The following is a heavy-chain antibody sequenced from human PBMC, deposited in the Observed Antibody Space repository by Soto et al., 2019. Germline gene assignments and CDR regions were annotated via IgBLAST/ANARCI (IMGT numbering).Heavy chain of an antibody. Sequence: QVQLQESGPGLVKPSQTLSLTCTVSGGSISSGGYYWSWIRQHPGKGLEWIGYIYYSGSTYYNPSLKSRVTISVDTSKNQFSLKLSSVTAADTAVYYCARVVAVAGKERLGPLPDAFDIWGQGTMVTVSS. CDR2: IYYSGST. J-gene: IGHJ3*02. CDR1: GGSISSGGYY. CDR3: ARVVAVAGKERLGPLPDAFDI. V-gene: IGHV4-31*03. D-gene: IGHD6-19*01.